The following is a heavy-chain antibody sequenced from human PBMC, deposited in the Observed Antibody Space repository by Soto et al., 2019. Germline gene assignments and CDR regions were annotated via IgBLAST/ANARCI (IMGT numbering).Heavy chain of an antibody. CDR1: GYTFTGYY. CDR2: INPNSGGT. V-gene: IGHV1-2*04. Sequence: GASVKVSCKASGYTFTGYYMHWVRQAPGQGLEWMGWINPNSGGTNYAQKFQGWVTMTRDTSISTAYMELSRLRSDDTAVYYCARDWGDPEYYDFWSGSMSPYYGMDVWGQGTTVTVSS. J-gene: IGHJ6*02. CDR3: ARDWGDPEYYDFWSGSMSPYYGMDV. D-gene: IGHD3-3*01.